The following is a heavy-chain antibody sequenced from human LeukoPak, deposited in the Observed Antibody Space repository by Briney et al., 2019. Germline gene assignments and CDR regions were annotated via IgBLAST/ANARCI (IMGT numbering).Heavy chain of an antibody. Sequence: PGRSLRLSCAASGFTFSSYAMHWVRQAPGKGLEWEPVISYDGSNKYYAASVKGRFTISRDNSKNTPYLQTNSLRAEDTAVYYCASDPIAVDDYWGQGTLVTVSS. D-gene: IGHD6-19*01. CDR1: GFTFSSYA. CDR2: ISYDGSNK. V-gene: IGHV3-30-3*01. J-gene: IGHJ4*02. CDR3: ASDPIAVDDY.